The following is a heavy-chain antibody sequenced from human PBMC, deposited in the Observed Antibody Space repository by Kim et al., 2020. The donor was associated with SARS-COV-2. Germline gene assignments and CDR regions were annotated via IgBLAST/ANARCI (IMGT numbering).Heavy chain of an antibody. V-gene: IGHV3-15*01. CDR3: TTDELCGGDCYHY. CDR1: GFTFSNAW. Sequence: GGSLRLSCAASGFTFSNAWMSWVRQAPGKGLEWVGRIKSKTDGGTTDYAAPVKGRFTISRDDSKNTLYLQMNSLKTEDTAVYYCTTDELCGGDCYHYWGQGTLVTVSS. D-gene: IGHD2-21*02. J-gene: IGHJ4*02. CDR2: IKSKTDGGTT.